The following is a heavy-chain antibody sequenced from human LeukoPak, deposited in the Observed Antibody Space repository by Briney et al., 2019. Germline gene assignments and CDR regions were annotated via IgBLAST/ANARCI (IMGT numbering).Heavy chain of an antibody. J-gene: IGHJ4*02. D-gene: IGHD1-26*01. Sequence: PSETLSLTCAVYGGSFSGYYWSWIRQPPGKGLEWIGEINHSGSTNYNPSLKSRVTISVDTSKNQFSLKLSSVTAADTAVYYCARRYGSPDFDYWGQGNLVTVSS. CDR2: INHSGST. V-gene: IGHV4-34*01. CDR1: GGSFSGYY. CDR3: ARRYGSPDFDY.